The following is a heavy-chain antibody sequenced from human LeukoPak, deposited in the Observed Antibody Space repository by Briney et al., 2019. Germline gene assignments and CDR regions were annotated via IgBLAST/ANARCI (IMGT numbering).Heavy chain of an antibody. V-gene: IGHV3-33*01. CDR2: IWYDGSNK. CDR3: ARVRSGELGGGAFDAFDI. J-gene: IGHJ3*02. Sequence: GRSLRLSCAASGFTFSSYGMHWVRQAPGKGLEWVAVIWYDGSNKYYADSVKGRFTISRDNSKNTLYLQMNSLRAEDTAVYYWARVRSGELGGGAFDAFDIWGQGTMVTVSS. CDR1: GFTFSSYG. D-gene: IGHD1-26*01.